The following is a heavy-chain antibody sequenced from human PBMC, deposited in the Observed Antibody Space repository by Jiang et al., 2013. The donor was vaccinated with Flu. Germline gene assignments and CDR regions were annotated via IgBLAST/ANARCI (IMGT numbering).Heavy chain of an antibody. CDR2: IYPGDSDT. CDR3: ARSRSSWSELDY. D-gene: IGHD6-13*01. J-gene: IGHJ4*02. V-gene: IGHV5-51*01. Sequence: MPGKGLEWMGIIYPGDSDTRYSPSFQGQVTISADKSISTAYLQWSSLKASDTAMYYCARSRSSWSELDYWGQGTLVTVSS.